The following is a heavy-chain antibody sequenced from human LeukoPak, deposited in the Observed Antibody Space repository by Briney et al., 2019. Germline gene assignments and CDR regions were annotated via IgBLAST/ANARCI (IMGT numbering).Heavy chain of an antibody. J-gene: IGHJ4*02. D-gene: IGHD7-27*01. CDR3: ARGAGVFDY. V-gene: IGHV4-34*01. CDR2: INHSGST. CDR1: GGSFSVYY. Sequence: SESLSLTCAVYGGSFSVYYSSWIRQPPGKGLEWIGEINHSGSTNYNPSLKSRVTISVDTSKNQFSLKLSAVTAADTAVYYCARGAGVFDYWGQGTLVTVSS.